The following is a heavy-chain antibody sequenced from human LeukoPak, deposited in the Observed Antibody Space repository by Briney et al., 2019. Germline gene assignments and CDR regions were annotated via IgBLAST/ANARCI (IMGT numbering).Heavy chain of an antibody. Sequence: SETLSLTCAVYGGSFSGYYWSWIRQPPGKGLEWIGEINHSGSTNYNPSLKSRVTISVDTSKNQFSLKLSSVTAADTAVYYCARGDYGGYWIDYWGQGTLVTVSS. CDR1: GGSFSGYY. J-gene: IGHJ4*02. CDR3: ARGDYGGYWIDY. D-gene: IGHD4-17*01. CDR2: INHSGST. V-gene: IGHV4-34*01.